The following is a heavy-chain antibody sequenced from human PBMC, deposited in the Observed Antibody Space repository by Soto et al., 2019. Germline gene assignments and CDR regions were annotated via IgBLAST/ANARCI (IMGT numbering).Heavy chain of an antibody. CDR2: ISSSSSTI. D-gene: IGHD5-12*01. J-gene: IGHJ5*02. CDR3: ARETIVATIKGNDWFDP. V-gene: IGHV3-48*01. CDR1: GFTFSSYS. Sequence: GGSLRLSCAASGFTFSSYSMNWVRQAPGKGLEWVSYISSSSSTIYYADSVKGRFTISRDNAKNSLYLQMNSLRAEDTDGYYCARETIVATIKGNDWFDPWGQGTLVTVSS.